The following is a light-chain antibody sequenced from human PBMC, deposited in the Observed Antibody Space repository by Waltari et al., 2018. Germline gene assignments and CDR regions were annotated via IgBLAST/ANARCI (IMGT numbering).Light chain of an antibody. Sequence: DIQMTQSPSSLSASVGDRVTITCQANQDISNDLNWYQQKPGKAPKLLIYHASNLETGVPTRFSGRGSGTDFTFTISDLQPEDIATYYCQQYDNLPWTFGQGTKVAIK. CDR2: HAS. V-gene: IGKV1-33*01. J-gene: IGKJ1*01. CDR3: QQYDNLPWT. CDR1: QDISND.